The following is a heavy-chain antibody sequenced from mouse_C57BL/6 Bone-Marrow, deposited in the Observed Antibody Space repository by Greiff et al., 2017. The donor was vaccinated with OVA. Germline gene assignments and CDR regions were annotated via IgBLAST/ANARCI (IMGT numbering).Heavy chain of an antibody. D-gene: IGHD2-5*01. V-gene: IGHV7-3*01. J-gene: IGHJ1*03. CDR1: VFPFPAPP. CDR3: ASLYYSNYWYFDV. CDR2: IRPNSHFYTT. Sequence: TLVESGGFPSPPGGPLLPYCAASVFPFPAPPLLFLRQPPSTSLSFFFFIRPNSHFYTTEYSASVNCRFTISRDNSQSILYLQMNALRAEDSATYYCASLYYSNYWYFDVWGTGTTVTVSS.